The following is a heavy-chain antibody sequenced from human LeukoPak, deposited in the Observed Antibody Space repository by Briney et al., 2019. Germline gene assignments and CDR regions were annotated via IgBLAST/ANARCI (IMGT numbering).Heavy chain of an antibody. J-gene: IGHJ3*02. CDR1: GFTFSRYG. D-gene: IGHD3-3*01. CDR3: VSAARYYTEAFDI. V-gene: IGHV3-33*01. Sequence: GGSLRLSCVASGFTFSRYGMHWVRQAPGKGLEWVAVILLDGSKEFYTDSVKGRFTISRDNSKNMLYLQMNSLGAEDTALYYCVSAARYYTEAFDIWGQGTMVTVSS. CDR2: ILLDGSKE.